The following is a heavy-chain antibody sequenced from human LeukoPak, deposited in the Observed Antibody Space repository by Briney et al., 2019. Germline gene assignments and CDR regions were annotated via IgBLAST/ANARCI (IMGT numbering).Heavy chain of an antibody. CDR1: GGSISSYY. J-gene: IGHJ3*02. Sequence: SETLSLTCTVSGGSISSYYWSWIRQPPGKGLEWIGYIYYSGSTNYNPSLKSRVTISVDTSKNQFSLKLSSVTAADTAVYYCARHRNWVDAFDIWGQGTMVTVSS. V-gene: IGHV4-59*08. D-gene: IGHD3-16*01. CDR2: IYYSGST. CDR3: ARHRNWVDAFDI.